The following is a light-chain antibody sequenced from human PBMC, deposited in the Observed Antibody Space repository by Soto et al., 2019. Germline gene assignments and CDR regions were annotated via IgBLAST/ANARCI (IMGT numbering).Light chain of an antibody. CDR2: GAS. CDR3: QQYDNWPPFT. V-gene: IGKV3-15*01. CDR1: QSVGSF. Sequence: EIVLTQALDTLSLSTGERATLSCGASQSVGSFLAWYQQKPGQAPRLLIYGASYRATGIPARFSGSGSGTDFTLIISSLQSEDFAVYYCQQYDNWPPFTFGPRTNVDIK. J-gene: IGKJ3*01.